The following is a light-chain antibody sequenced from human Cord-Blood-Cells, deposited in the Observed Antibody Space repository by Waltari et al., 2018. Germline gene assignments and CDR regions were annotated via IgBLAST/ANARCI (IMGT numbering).Light chain of an antibody. Sequence: QSALTQPRSVSGSPGQSVTISCTGTSSDVGGYNSVSWYQQHPGKAPKLMIYDVSRRPSGFPDRFSGSKSGNTASLTISGLQAEDEADYYCCSYAGSYTYVFGTGTKVTVL. CDR1: SSDVGGYNS. V-gene: IGLV2-11*01. CDR2: DVS. CDR3: CSYAGSYTYV. J-gene: IGLJ1*01.